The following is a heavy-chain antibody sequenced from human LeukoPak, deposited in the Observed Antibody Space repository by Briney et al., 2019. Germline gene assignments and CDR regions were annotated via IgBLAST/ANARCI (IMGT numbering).Heavy chain of an antibody. V-gene: IGHV4-59*01. CDR2: IYYGGST. D-gene: IGHD3-9*01. CDR3: ARERYFDWFYDY. J-gene: IGHJ4*02. CDR1: GGSISSYY. Sequence: PSETLPLTCTVSGGSISSYYWSWIRQPPGKGLEWIGYIYYGGSTNYNPSLKSRVTISVDTSKNQFSLKLSSVTAADTAVYYCARERYFDWFYDYWGQGTLVTVSS.